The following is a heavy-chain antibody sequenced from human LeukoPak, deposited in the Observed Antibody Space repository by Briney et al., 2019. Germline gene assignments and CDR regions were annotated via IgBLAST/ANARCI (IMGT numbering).Heavy chain of an antibody. Sequence: GESLKISCKGSGYSFTSYWIGWVRQMPGKGLEWMGIIYPGDSDTRYSPSFQGQVTISADKSISTAYLQWSSLKASDTAMYYCARQENYYDSCGYYSFDYWGQGTLVTVSS. CDR2: IYPGDSDT. CDR3: ARQENYYDSCGYYSFDY. D-gene: IGHD3-22*01. V-gene: IGHV5-51*01. J-gene: IGHJ4*02. CDR1: GYSFTSYW.